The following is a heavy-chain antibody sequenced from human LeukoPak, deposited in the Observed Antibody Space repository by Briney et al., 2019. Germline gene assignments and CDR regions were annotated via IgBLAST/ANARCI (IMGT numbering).Heavy chain of an antibody. V-gene: IGHV3-21*01. D-gene: IGHD2-8*02. Sequence: GGSLRLSCAASGFTFSSHSMNWVRQAPGKGLEWVSSIGSSSSYIYYADSVKGRFTISRDNAKNSLYLQMNSLRADDTAVYYCARDRPSRRPGLVVDFWGQGTLVTVSS. CDR3: ARDRPSRRPGLVVDF. CDR2: IGSSSSYI. J-gene: IGHJ4*02. CDR1: GFTFSSHS.